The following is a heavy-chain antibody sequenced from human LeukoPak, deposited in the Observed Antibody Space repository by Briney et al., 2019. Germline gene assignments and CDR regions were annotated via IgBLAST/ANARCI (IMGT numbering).Heavy chain of an antibody. CDR3: ARLTAAMFSGYYYMDV. J-gene: IGHJ6*03. CDR1: GYSFTSYW. D-gene: IGHD2-2*01. Sequence: PGGSLRLSCKGSGYSFTSYWIGWVRQMPGKGLEWMGIIYPGDSDTRYSPSFQGQVTISADKSISTAYLQWSSLKASDTAMYYCARLTAAMFSGYYYMDVWGKGTTVTVSS. CDR2: IYPGDSDT. V-gene: IGHV5-51*01.